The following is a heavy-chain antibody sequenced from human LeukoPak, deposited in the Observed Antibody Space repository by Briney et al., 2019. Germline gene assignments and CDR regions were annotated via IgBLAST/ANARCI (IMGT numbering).Heavy chain of an antibody. D-gene: IGHD1-14*01. J-gene: IGHJ4*02. CDR2: IWYDGSKT. Sequence: PGGSLRLSCAPSGFTFSNYGIHWVRQAPGKGLEWVAVIWYDGSKTYYADSVKGRFTISRDSSKNTVSLQMNSLRAEDTAVYYCARDPSRTLDYWGQGTLVTVSS. V-gene: IGHV3-33*01. CDR3: ARDPSRTLDY. CDR1: GFTFSNYG.